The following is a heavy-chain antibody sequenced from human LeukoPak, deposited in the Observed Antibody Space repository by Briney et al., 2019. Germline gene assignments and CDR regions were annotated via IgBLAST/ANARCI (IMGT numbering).Heavy chain of an antibody. CDR2: INAGNGNT. J-gene: IGHJ5*02. D-gene: IGHD6-19*01. CDR1: GYTFTGYY. Sequence: ASVKVSCTASGYTFTGYYMHWVRQAPGQGLEWMGWINAGNGNTKYSQEFQGRVTITRDTSASTAYMELSSLRSEDMAVYYCAGGWYGDWFDPWGQGTLVTVSS. V-gene: IGHV1-3*03. CDR3: AGGWYGDWFDP.